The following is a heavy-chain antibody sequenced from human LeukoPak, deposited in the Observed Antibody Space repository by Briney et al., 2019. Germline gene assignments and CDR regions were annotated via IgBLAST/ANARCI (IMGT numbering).Heavy chain of an antibody. V-gene: IGHV3-30*02. Sequence: GGSLLLAFAAPGFTFSSHVMASVRQAPGRGLGMVPCIRCDGSIKNYAASQKGRFNISRENSKNTLYLQMNSLRAEDTAVYYCASDGEYCSSTSCYGEWGQGTLVTVSS. D-gene: IGHD2-2*01. CDR3: ASDGEYCSSTSCYGE. CDR1: GFTFSSHV. J-gene: IGHJ4*02. CDR2: IRCDGSIK.